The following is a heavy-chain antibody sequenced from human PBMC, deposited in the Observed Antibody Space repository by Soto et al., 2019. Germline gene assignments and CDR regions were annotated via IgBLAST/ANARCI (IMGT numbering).Heavy chain of an antibody. D-gene: IGHD2-15*01. CDR1: GGSISSGGYY. V-gene: IGHV4-31*03. CDR2: IYYSGST. CDR3: ARDKEVVAATGAFDI. J-gene: IGHJ3*02. Sequence: QVQLQESGPGLVKPSQTLSLTCTVSGGSISSGGYYWSWIRQHPGKGLEWIGYIYYSGSTHYNPSLKSRVTISVDTSKNQFSLKLSSVTAADTAVYYCARDKEVVAATGAFDIWGQGTMVTVSS.